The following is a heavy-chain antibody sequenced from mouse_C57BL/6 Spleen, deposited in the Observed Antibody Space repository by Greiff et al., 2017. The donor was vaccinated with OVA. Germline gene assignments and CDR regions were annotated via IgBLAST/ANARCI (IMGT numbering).Heavy chain of an antibody. D-gene: IGHD2-4*01. CDR3: ARKRDYDVEIFFFDY. CDR1: GYTFTSYW. V-gene: IGHV1-50*01. Sequence: QVQLQQPGAELVKPGASVKLSCKASGYTFTSYWMQWVKQRPGQGLEWIGEIDPSDSYTNYNQKFKGKATVTVDTSSSTAYMQLSSLTSEDSAVYYCARKRDYDVEIFFFDYWGQGTTLTVSS. CDR2: IDPSDSYT. J-gene: IGHJ2*01.